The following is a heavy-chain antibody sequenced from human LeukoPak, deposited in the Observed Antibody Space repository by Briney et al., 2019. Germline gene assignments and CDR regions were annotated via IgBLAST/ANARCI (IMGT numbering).Heavy chain of an antibody. Sequence: GGSLRLSCAASGFPYSSYWMSWVRQAPGKGLEWVAHIKQDGGEKYYLDPVKGRFTISRDNAKNSLYLQMSSLRAEDTAVYFCTRVTSDYYSNIPCHHWGQGTLVTVSS. D-gene: IGHD3-3*01. CDR3: TRVTSDYYSNIPCHH. J-gene: IGHJ1*01. V-gene: IGHV3-7*01. CDR2: IKQDGGEK. CDR1: GFPYSSYW.